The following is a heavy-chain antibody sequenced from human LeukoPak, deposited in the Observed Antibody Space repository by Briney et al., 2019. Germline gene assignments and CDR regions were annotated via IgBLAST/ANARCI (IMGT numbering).Heavy chain of an antibody. CDR1: GFTFTSYS. V-gene: IGHV3-21*01. J-gene: IGHJ5*02. Sequence: GGSLRLSCAASGFTFTSYSMNWVRQAPGKGLEWVSSISSGSSYIYYADSVKGRFTISRDNAKNSLYLQMNSLRAEDTAVYYCARDIATAGLNWFDPWGQGTLVTVSS. CDR2: ISSGSSYI. D-gene: IGHD6-13*01. CDR3: ARDIATAGLNWFDP.